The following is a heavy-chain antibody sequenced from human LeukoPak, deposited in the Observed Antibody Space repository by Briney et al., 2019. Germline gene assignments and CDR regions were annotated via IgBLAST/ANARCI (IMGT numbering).Heavy chain of an antibody. CDR2: ISWDGGST. V-gene: IGHV3-43*01. CDR1: GFTFEDYT. Sequence: GGSLRLFCAASGFTFEDYTKHWVRQAPGKGLEWVSLISWDGGSTYYADSVKGRFTISRDNSKNSLYLQMNSLRTEDTALYYCAVDAFDIWGQGTMVTVSS. CDR3: AVDAFDI. J-gene: IGHJ3*02.